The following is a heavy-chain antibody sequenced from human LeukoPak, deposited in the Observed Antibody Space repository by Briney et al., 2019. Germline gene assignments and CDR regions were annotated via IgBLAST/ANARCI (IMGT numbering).Heavy chain of an antibody. CDR1: GGSIGSYY. J-gene: IGHJ3*02. CDR2: INTSGST. Sequence: PSETLSLTCTVSGGSIGSYYWTWIRQSAGKGLEWIGRINTSGSTNYNPSLRSRVTMSVNTSKNHFSLKVTSVTAADTAVYYCARVGPTDDYGDSHDAFDIWGQGTLVAVSS. CDR3: ARVGPTDDYGDSHDAFDI. V-gene: IGHV4-4*07. D-gene: IGHD4-17*01.